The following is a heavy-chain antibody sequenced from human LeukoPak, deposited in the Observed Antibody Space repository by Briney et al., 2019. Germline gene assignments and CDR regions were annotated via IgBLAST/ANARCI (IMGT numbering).Heavy chain of an antibody. CDR1: GGSISSGGYY. Sequence: SETLSLTCTVSGGSISSGGYYWSWIRQHPGKGLEWIGYIYYSGSTYYNPSLKSRVTISVDTSKNQFSLKLTSVTAADAAVYYCATLIDDNDFWSPSDIWGQGTVVTVSS. D-gene: IGHD3-3*01. V-gene: IGHV4-31*03. J-gene: IGHJ3*02. CDR2: IYYSGST. CDR3: ATLIDDNDFWSPSDI.